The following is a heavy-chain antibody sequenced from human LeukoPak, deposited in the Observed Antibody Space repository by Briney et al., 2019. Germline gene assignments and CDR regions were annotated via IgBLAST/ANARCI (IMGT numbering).Heavy chain of an antibody. CDR3: ARGRNYYGSGSYFRRNWFDP. V-gene: IGHV4-34*01. J-gene: IGHJ5*02. CDR2: INHSGGT. D-gene: IGHD3-10*01. CDR1: GGSFSGYY. Sequence: SETLSLTCAVYGGSFSGYYWTWIRQPPGKGLEWIGEINHSGGTNYNPSLKSRVTISVDTSKNQFSLKLSSVTAADTAVYYSARGRNYYGSGSYFRRNWFDPWGQGTLVTVSS.